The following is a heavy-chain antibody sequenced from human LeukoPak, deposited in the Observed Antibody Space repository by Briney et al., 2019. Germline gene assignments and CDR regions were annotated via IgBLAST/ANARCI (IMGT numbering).Heavy chain of an antibody. D-gene: IGHD3-10*01. CDR1: GYSFTTYW. Sequence: GESLKISCKGSGYSFTTYWISWVRQMPGKGLEWMGSIDPSDSYTNYSPSFQGHVSISADKSISTAYLQWSSLKASDTDMYYCARRGYYGSGRYSSWYFDLWGRGTLVTVSS. V-gene: IGHV5-10-1*01. CDR3: ARRGYYGSGRYSSWYFDL. CDR2: IDPSDSYT. J-gene: IGHJ2*01.